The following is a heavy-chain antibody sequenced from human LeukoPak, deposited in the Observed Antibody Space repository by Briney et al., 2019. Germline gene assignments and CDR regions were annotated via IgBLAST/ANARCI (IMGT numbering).Heavy chain of an antibody. CDR2: ISFDGSDK. CDR1: GFPFSSYA. Sequence: GGPLRLSCAASGFPFSSYAMHGVRQAPPKGLEWVAVISFDGSDKYYADSVKGRFTIPRDNSKNTLYLQMNSLRAEDTAVYYCARDQHSEIGVGANDYWGQGTLVTVSS. D-gene: IGHD1-26*01. V-gene: IGHV3-30-3*01. J-gene: IGHJ4*02. CDR3: ARDQHSEIGVGANDY.